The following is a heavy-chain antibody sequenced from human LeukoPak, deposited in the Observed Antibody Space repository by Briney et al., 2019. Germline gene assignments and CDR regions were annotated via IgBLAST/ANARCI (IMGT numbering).Heavy chain of an antibody. J-gene: IGHJ4*02. Sequence: GGSLRLSCAASGFTFSSYSMSWVRQAPGKGLEWVANIKQDGSDKYYVDSVKGRFTISRDNAKNSLYLQMNSLRAEDTAVYYCASNVLPCWGQGTLVTVSS. V-gene: IGHV3-7*05. CDR2: IKQDGSDK. CDR1: GFTFSSYS. D-gene: IGHD2-8*01. CDR3: ASNVLPC.